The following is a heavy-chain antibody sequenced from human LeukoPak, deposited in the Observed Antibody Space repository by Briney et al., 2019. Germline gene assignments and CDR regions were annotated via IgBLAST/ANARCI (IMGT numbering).Heavy chain of an antibody. CDR3: ATYCSTCYHPAYFDY. CDR2: IYHSGST. J-gene: IGHJ4*02. Sequence: TSETLSLTCAVSGGSISSSNWWSWVRQPPGKGLEWIAEIYHSGSTSYNPSLKSRVTISVDKSKNQFSLRLISVTAADTAVYYCATYCSTCYHPAYFDYWGQGTLVTVSS. V-gene: IGHV4-4*02. D-gene: IGHD2-2*01. CDR1: GGSISSSNW.